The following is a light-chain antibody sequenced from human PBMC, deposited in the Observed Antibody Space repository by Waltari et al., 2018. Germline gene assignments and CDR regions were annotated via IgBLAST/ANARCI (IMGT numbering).Light chain of an antibody. V-gene: IGKV3-15*01. CDR3: QQYDNWLGT. Sequence: EIVMTQSPATLSVFRGERATLSCRASQSIRSNLAWYQLKPGQAPRLLIYGASTRATGIPARFSGSGSGTQFTLTISSLQSEDFAVYFCQQYDNWLGTFGQGTKVEIK. J-gene: IGKJ1*01. CDR2: GAS. CDR1: QSIRSN.